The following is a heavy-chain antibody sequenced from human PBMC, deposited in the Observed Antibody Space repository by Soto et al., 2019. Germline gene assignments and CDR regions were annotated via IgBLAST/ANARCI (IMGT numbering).Heavy chain of an antibody. Sequence: QLLESGPGLVKPSETLSLTCTVSGGSVNSGFYYWSWIRQPPGKGLDWIGYIYYSGSSNYTPPLQSRVTISVDTSKNPFSLKLSSVTAADTAVYYCARGLVGQLGRRGHFEYWGQGTLVTVSS. CDR3: ARGLVGQLGRRGHFEY. V-gene: IGHV4-61*01. CDR2: IYYSGSS. J-gene: IGHJ4*02. D-gene: IGHD1-1*01. CDR1: GGSVNSGFYY.